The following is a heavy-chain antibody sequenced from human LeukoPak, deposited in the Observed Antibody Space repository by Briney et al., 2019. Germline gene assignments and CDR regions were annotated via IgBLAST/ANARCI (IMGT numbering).Heavy chain of an antibody. CDR2: ISSSSSTI. V-gene: IGHV3-48*02. J-gene: IGHJ4*02. CDR3: APTGTGSGYPFGY. Sequence: GGSLRLSCAASGFTFSYYSMNWVRQAPGKGLEWVSYISSSSSTIYYADSVKGRFTISRDNAKNSLYLQMNSLRDEDTAVYYCAPTGTGSGYPFGYWGQGTLVTVSS. CDR1: GFTFSYYS. D-gene: IGHD3-10*01.